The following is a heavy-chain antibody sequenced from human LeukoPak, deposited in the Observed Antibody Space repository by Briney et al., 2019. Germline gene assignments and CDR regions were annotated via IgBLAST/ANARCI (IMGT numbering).Heavy chain of an antibody. J-gene: IGHJ3*02. CDR1: GGSFSGYY. Sequence: PSETLSLTCAVYGGSFSGYYWSWIRQPPGKGLEWIGEINHSGSTNYNPSLKSRVTISVDTSKNQFSLKLSSVTAADTAVYYCASPYYDSSGFDAFDIWGQGTMVTVSS. V-gene: IGHV4-34*01. D-gene: IGHD3-22*01. CDR2: INHSGST. CDR3: ASPYYDSSGFDAFDI.